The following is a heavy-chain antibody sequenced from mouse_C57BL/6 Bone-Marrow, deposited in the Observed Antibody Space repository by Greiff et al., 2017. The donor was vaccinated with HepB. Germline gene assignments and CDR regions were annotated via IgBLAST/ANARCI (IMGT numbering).Heavy chain of an antibody. CDR3: TTVVGPMDY. CDR1: GFNIKDDY. CDR2: IDPENGDT. D-gene: IGHD1-1*01. Sequence: DVKLQESGAELVRPGASVKLSCTASGFNIKDDYMHWVKQRPEQGLEWIGWIDPENGDTEYASKFQGKATITADTSSNTAYLQLSSLTSEDTAVYYCTTVVGPMDYWGQGTSVTVSS. J-gene: IGHJ4*01. V-gene: IGHV14-4*01.